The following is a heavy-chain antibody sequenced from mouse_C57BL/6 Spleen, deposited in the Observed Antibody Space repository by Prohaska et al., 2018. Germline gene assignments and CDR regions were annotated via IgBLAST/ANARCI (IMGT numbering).Heavy chain of an antibody. D-gene: IGHD2-3*01. V-gene: IGHV1-81*01. CDR3: ARKGDDGYFFAY. CDR2: IYPRSGNT. CDR1: GYTFTSYG. Sequence: QVQLQQSGAELARPGASVKLSCKASGYTFTSYGISWVKQRTGQGLEWIGEIYPRSGNTYYNEKFKGKATLTADKSSSTAYMELRSLTSEDSAVYFCARKGDDGYFFAYWGQGTLVTVSA. J-gene: IGHJ3*01.